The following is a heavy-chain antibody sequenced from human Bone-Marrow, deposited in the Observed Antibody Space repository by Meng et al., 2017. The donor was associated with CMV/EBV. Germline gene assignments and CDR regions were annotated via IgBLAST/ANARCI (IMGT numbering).Heavy chain of an antibody. CDR2: ISAYNGNT. CDR1: GGTFSSYA. Sequence: ASVKVSCKASGGTFSSYAISWVRQAPGQGLEWMGWISAYNGNTNYAQKLQGRVTMTTDTSTSTAYMELRSLRSDDTAVYYCARTQPGSYYYDFWSGCLDDWGQGTLVTVSS. D-gene: IGHD3-3*01. V-gene: IGHV1-18*01. CDR3: ARTQPGSYYYDFWSGCLDD. J-gene: IGHJ4*02.